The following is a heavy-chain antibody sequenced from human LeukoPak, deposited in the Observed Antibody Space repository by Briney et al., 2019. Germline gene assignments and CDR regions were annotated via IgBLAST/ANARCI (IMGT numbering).Heavy chain of an antibody. J-gene: IGHJ3*02. V-gene: IGHV4-30-2*01. CDR2: IYHSGST. Sequence: PSETLSLTCAVSGGSISSGGYSWSWIRQPPGKGLEWIGYIYHSGSTYYNPSLKSRVTISVDRSKNQFSLKLSSVTAADTAVYYCARVRRTAFDIWGQGIMVTVSS. CDR1: GGSISSGGYS. CDR3: ARVRRTAFDI.